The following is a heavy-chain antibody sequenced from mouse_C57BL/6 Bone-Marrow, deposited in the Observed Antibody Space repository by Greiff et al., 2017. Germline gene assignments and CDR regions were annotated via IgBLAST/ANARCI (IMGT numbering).Heavy chain of an antibody. CDR1: GFTFSSYG. Sequence: EVMLVESGGDLVKPGGSLKLSCAASGFTFSSYGMSWVRQTPDKRLEWVATISSGGSYTYYPDSVKGRFTISRDNAKNTLYLQMSSLKSEDTAMYYCARRGVTTHYYAMDYWGQGPSVTVSS. J-gene: IGHJ4*01. D-gene: IGHD2-2*01. V-gene: IGHV5-6*02. CDR3: ARRGVTTHYYAMDY. CDR2: ISSGGSYT.